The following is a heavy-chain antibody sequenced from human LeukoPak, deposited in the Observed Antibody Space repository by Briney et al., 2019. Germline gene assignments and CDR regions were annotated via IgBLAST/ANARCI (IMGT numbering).Heavy chain of an antibody. CDR3: ARHEGWRLQSNWFDP. V-gene: IGHV4-59*01. Sequence: SETLSLTCTVSGGSISSYYWSWLRQPPGKGLEYIGYTHYSGATNYNPSLKSRVTISLDTSSNQFSLKLSSVTAADTAVYYCARHEGWRLQSNWFDPWGQRTLVTVSS. D-gene: IGHD4-11*01. CDR1: GGSISSYY. CDR2: THYSGAT. J-gene: IGHJ5*02.